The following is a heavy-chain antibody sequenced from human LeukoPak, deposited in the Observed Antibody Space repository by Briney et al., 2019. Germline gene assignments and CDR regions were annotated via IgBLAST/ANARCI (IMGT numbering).Heavy chain of an antibody. Sequence: SETLSLTCAISGGSFSGYYWSWVRQPPGKGLEWIGEIDHTGNNNYNPSLKSRVTISIDTSSTQFSLRLYSVTAADTATYYCARHTRYTWKNYWGQGTLVAVSS. D-gene: IGHD3-16*02. J-gene: IGHJ4*02. CDR2: IDHTGNN. CDR1: GGSFSGYY. CDR3: ARHTRYTWKNY. V-gene: IGHV4-34*01.